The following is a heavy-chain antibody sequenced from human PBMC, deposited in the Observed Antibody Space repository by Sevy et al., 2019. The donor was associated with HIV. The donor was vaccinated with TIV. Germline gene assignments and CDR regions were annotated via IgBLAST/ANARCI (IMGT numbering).Heavy chain of an antibody. D-gene: IGHD2-8*01. V-gene: IGHV3-30-3*01. J-gene: IGHJ4*02. CDR3: ARAHCTNGVCYLYYFDY. CDR1: GFTFSSYA. CDR2: ISYDGSNK. Sequence: GGSLRLSCAASGFTFSSYAMHWVRQAPGKGLEWVAVISYDGSNKYYADSVKGRFTISRDNSKNTLYLQMNSLRAEDTAVYYCARAHCTNGVCYLYYFDYWGQGTLVTVS.